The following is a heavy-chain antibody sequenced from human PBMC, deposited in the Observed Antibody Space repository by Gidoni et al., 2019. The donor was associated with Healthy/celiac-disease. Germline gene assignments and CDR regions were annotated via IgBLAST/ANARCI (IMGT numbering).Heavy chain of an antibody. D-gene: IGHD1-26*01. J-gene: IGHJ4*02. V-gene: IGHV3-30*02. CDR3: AKDRWSNPSRGFDY. Sequence: RDNSKNTLYLQMNSLRAEDTAVYYCAKDRWSNPSRGFDYWGQGTLVTVSS.